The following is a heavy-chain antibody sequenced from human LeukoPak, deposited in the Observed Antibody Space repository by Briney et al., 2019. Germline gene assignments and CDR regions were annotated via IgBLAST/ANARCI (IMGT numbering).Heavy chain of an antibody. Sequence: SETLSLTCAVSGYSISSGFYWGWIRQPPGKGLEWIGSIYHDGRNYYNASLKSRVTISVDTSKNQFSLKLGSVTAADTAVYYCARFLGGNGLSYYGMDVWGKGTTVTVSS. CDR3: ARFLGGNGLSYYGMDV. V-gene: IGHV4-38-2*01. D-gene: IGHD1-1*01. CDR2: IYHDGRN. CDR1: GYSISSGFY. J-gene: IGHJ6*04.